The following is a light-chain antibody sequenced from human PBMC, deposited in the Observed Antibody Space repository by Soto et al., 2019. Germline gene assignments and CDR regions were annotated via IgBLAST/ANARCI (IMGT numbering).Light chain of an antibody. CDR3: QSYDSSLSGLV. CDR1: SSNIGAGYD. Sequence: QSLLTQPPSVSGAPGQRVTISYTGSSSNIGAGYDVHWYQQLPGTAPKLLIYGNSNRPSGVPDRFSGSKSGTSASLAITGLQAEDEADYYCQSYDSSLSGLVFGTGTKLTVL. CDR2: GNS. V-gene: IGLV1-40*01. J-gene: IGLJ1*01.